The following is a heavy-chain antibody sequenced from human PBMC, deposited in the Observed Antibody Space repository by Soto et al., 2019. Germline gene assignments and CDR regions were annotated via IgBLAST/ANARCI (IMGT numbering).Heavy chain of an antibody. CDR3: ARGGGVGVAGSAAFDM. D-gene: IGHD3-3*01. CDR2: INPATGAA. CDR1: GYPVTAYY. V-gene: IGHV1-2*02. J-gene: IGHJ3*02. Sequence: QLHLVQSGAVVKKPGASVTVSCSASGYPVTAYYMHWVRQAPGRGLEWMGGINPATGAAKYTQTFQGRGTMARDTSTSTVFMELGGLTSGDPAGFFWARGGGVGVAGSAAFDMWGQGTLVTVSS.